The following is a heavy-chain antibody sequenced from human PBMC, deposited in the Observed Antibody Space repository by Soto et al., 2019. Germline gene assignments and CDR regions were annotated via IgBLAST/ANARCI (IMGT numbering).Heavy chain of an antibody. Sequence: QVQMVQSGAEVKKPESSVKVSCKTSGGTFVRHVISWVRQAPGQGPEWMGKINPLSGIPNYAQKVQARVTLTADIDSSTAYMELSSLRSDDTDVYYCAAPACAATWCSPSPNLAPWGQGTLVSVSS. V-gene: IGHV1-69*09. CDR3: AAPACAATWCSPSPNLAP. CDR2: INPLSGIP. J-gene: IGHJ5*02. CDR1: GGTFVRHV. D-gene: IGHD2-8*02.